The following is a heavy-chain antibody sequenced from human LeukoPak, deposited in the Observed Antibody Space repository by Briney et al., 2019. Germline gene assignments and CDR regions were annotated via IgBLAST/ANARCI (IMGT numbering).Heavy chain of an antibody. D-gene: IGHD7-27*01. J-gene: IGHJ4*02. V-gene: IGHV3-23*01. CDR2: ISGSGATT. Sequence: PGGSLRLSCAASGFTFNNYAMSCVRQAPGKGLEWVAAISGSGATTYYGDSVKGRFTISRDNSKNTLYLQMNSLRADDTAVYYCAKDRANWGHSGDYWGQGTRVTVSS. CDR3: AKDRANWGHSGDY. CDR1: GFTFNNYA.